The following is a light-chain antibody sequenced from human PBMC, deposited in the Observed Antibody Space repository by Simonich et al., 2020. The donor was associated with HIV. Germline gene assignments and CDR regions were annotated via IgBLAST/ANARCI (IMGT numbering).Light chain of an antibody. CDR3: QQYYSSPFT. CDR2: WAS. Sequence: EIVMTQSPATLSVSPGERATLSCRANQSVSSTLAWDQQKPGQPPKLLIYWASTRESGVPDRFSGSGSGTDFTLTISSLQAEDVAVYYCQQYYSSPFTFGPGTKVDIK. CDR1: QSVSST. J-gene: IGKJ3*01. V-gene: IGKV3-15*01.